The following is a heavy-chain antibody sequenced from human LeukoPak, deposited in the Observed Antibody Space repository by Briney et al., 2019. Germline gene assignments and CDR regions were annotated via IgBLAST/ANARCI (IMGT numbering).Heavy chain of an antibody. J-gene: IGHJ6*02. V-gene: IGHV3-23*01. CDR3: AKVGYDSSGFVDYYYGMDV. Sequence: GGSLRLSCAASGFTFSSYAMSWVRQAPGKGLEWASAISGSGGSTYYADSVKGRFTISRDNSKNTLYLQMNSLRAEDTAVYYCAKVGYDSSGFVDYYYGMDVWGQGTTVTVSS. D-gene: IGHD3-22*01. CDR1: GFTFSSYA. CDR2: ISGSGGST.